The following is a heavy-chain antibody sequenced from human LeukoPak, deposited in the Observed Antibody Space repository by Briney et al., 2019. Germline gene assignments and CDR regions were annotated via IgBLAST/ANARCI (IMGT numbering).Heavy chain of an antibody. CDR1: GYTFTSYW. CDR2: IYPGDSDS. Sequence: PGESLKISFKGSGYTFTSYWIGWVRQMPGKGLEWMGIIYPGDSDSAYSPSFQGQVTISVDNSISTAYLQWGSLKASDSAMYYCARRSGAYDSPAKFDYWGQGTLVTVSS. V-gene: IGHV5-51*01. D-gene: IGHD3-3*01. CDR3: ARRSGAYDSPAKFDY. J-gene: IGHJ4*02.